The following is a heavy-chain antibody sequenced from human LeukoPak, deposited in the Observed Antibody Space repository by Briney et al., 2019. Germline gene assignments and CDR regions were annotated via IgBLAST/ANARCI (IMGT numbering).Heavy chain of an antibody. CDR1: GFTFSSYS. CDR2: IISGSGYI. CDR3: ARVSGTSLDY. J-gene: IGHJ4*02. D-gene: IGHD3-10*01. Sequence: GGSLRLSCAASGFTFSSYSMNWVRQAPGKGLDWVSSIISGSGYIYYADSVKGRFTISRDNAKNSLYLQMNSLRAEDTAVYYCARVSGTSLDYWGQGTLVTVSS. V-gene: IGHV3-21*01.